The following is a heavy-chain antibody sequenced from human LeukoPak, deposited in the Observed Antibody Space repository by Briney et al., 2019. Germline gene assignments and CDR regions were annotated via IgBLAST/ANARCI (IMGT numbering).Heavy chain of an antibody. J-gene: IGHJ3*02. CDR1: GFTFSDYY. CDR2: ISSSGYTI. V-gene: IGHV3-11*04. D-gene: IGHD3-22*01. Sequence: GGSLRLSCAASGFTFSDYYMSWIRQAPGKGLEWVSYISSSGYTIYYADSVKGRFTISRDNAKNSLYLQMNSLRDGDTSVYYCARSDDSSGYYYRSVVPGAFDIWGQGTMVTVSS. CDR3: ARSDDSSGYYYRSVVPGAFDI.